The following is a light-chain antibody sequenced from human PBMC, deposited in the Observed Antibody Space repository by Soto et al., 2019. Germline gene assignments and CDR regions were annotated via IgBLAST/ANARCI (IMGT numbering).Light chain of an antibody. Sequence: DMQMTQSPSSLSASVGDRVTITCQASQDISNYLNWYQQKPGKAPKLLIFEASSVEIGVPPRFNGSGSETDFTFTISSLQPEDVATYYCQHYADLPLSCGGGTKVEIK. CDR2: EAS. V-gene: IGKV1-33*01. CDR3: QHYADLPLS. J-gene: IGKJ4*01. CDR1: QDISNY.